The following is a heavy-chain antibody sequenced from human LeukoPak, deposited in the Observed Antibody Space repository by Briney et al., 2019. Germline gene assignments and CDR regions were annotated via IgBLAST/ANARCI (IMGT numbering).Heavy chain of an antibody. D-gene: IGHD1-26*01. Sequence: SETLSLTCTVSGGSISSGSYYWSRIRQPAGKGLEWIGRIYTSGSTNYNPSLKSRVTISVDTSKNQFSLKLSSVTAADTAVYYCARSYSGSSYYFDYWGQGTLVTVSS. CDR2: IYTSGST. J-gene: IGHJ4*02. V-gene: IGHV4-61*02. CDR1: GGSISSGSYY. CDR3: ARSYSGSSYYFDY.